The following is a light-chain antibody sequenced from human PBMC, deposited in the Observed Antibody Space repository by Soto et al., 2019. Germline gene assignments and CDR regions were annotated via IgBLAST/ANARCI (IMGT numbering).Light chain of an antibody. V-gene: IGKV3-20*01. Sequence: EIVLPQSPGTLSLSPGERATLSCRASQSVSSSYLAWYQQKPGQAPRLLVYGASSRATGIPDRFTGSGSGTDFTLTISRLEPEDFAVFYCHQYGSSPQTFGQGTKVDIK. CDR2: GAS. CDR3: HQYGSSPQT. CDR1: QSVSSSY. J-gene: IGKJ1*01.